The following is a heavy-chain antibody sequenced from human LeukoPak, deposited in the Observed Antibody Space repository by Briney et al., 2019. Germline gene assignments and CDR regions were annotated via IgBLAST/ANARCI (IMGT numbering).Heavy chain of an antibody. D-gene: IGHD6-19*01. CDR2: IYSGGST. Sequence: GGSLRLSCAASGFTVSSNYMNWVRQAPGKGLDWVSVIYSGGSTYYADSVKGRFTISRDNSKNTLYLQMNSLRAEDTAVYYCAKDLSWLPYEPPPGYWGQGTLVTVSS. J-gene: IGHJ4*02. CDR3: AKDLSWLPYEPPPGY. CDR1: GFTVSSNY. V-gene: IGHV3-66*01.